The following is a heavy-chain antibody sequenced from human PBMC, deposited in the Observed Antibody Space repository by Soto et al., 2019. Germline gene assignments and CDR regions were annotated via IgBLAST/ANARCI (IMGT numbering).Heavy chain of an antibody. CDR3: ARGGASSKWFAP. J-gene: IGHJ5*02. CDR2: IGYSGTT. D-gene: IGHD2-15*01. V-gene: IGHV4-31*03. CDR1: GGSITSGGSF. Sequence: QVHLQESGPGLVSPSQSLSLTCTVSGGSITSGGSFWSWIRQHPGKGPEWIAFIGYSGTTSYNPSLESRVTVSVDTSKSQFSLNLTSVTAADTAVYYCARGGASSKWFAPWGQGTLVTVSS.